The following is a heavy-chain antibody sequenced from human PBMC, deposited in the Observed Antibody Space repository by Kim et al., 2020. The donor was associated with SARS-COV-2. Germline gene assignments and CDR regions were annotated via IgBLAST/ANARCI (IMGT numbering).Heavy chain of an antibody. V-gene: IGHV1-18*01. Sequence: YAQKLQGRVTMTTDTSTSTAYMELRSLRSDDTDVYYCARGVVGALYYFDYWGQGTLVTVSS. CDR3: ARGVVGALYYFDY. J-gene: IGHJ4*02. D-gene: IGHD1-26*01.